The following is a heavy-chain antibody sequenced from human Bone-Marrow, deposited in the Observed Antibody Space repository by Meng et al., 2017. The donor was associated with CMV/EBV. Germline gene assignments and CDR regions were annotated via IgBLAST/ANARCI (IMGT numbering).Heavy chain of an antibody. J-gene: IGHJ4*02. CDR3: AATLRYCSSTSCYHKRYFVY. D-gene: IGHD2-2*01. V-gene: IGHV3-21*01. Sequence: ESLKISCAASGFTFSSYSMNWVRQAPGKGLEWVSSISSSSSYIYYADSVKGRFTISRDNAKNSLYLQMNSLRAEDTAVYYCAATLRYCSSTSCYHKRYFVYWGQGTLVTVSS. CDR2: ISSSSSYI. CDR1: GFTFSSYS.